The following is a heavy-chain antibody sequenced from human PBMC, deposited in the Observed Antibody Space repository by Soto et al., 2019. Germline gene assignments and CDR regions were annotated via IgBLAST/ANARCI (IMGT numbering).Heavy chain of an antibody. D-gene: IGHD3-3*01. V-gene: IGHV3-74*01. Sequence: PGGSLRLSCAASGFTFSSYWMHWVRQAPGKGLVWISRINSDGSSTNYADSVKGRFTISRDNAKNTLYLQMNSLRAEDTAVYYCARDKYYDFWSGLTHQNNWFDPWGQGTLVTVSS. CDR2: INSDGSST. CDR3: ARDKYYDFWSGLTHQNNWFDP. J-gene: IGHJ5*02. CDR1: GFTFSSYW.